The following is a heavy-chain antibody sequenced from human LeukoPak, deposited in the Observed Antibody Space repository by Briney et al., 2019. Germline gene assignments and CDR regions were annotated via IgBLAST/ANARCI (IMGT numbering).Heavy chain of an antibody. J-gene: IGHJ4*02. Sequence: SVKVSCKASGGTFSSYAISWVRQAPGQGLERMGGIIPIFGTANYAQKFQGRVTITADESTSTAYMELSSLRSEDTAVYYCARDRDYYGSGSSFQYWGQGTLVTVSS. CDR3: ARDRDYYGSGSSFQY. CDR1: GGTFSSYA. CDR2: IIPIFGTA. D-gene: IGHD3-10*01. V-gene: IGHV1-69*13.